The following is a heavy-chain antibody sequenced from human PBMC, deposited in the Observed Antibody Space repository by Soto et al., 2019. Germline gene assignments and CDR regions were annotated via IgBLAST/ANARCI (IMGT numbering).Heavy chain of an antibody. J-gene: IGHJ4*02. CDR2: IFYSGST. D-gene: IGHD2-8*01. CDR1: GGSLSNSSW. V-gene: IGHV4-4*02. CDR3: VHHGGVPYYHDF. Sequence: PSETLSLTCAVSGGSLSNSSWWSWVRQPPGKTLEWLGEIFYSGSTKYNPSLNSRVTISADQSKNDFSLRLSSVTAADTAVYYCVHHGGVPYYHDFWGQGMLVTVSS.